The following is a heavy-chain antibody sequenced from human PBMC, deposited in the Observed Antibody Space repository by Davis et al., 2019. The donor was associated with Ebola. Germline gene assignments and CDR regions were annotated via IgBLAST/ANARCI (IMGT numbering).Heavy chain of an antibody. Sequence: AASVKVSCRASGYTFTSYGISWVRQAPGQGLEWMGVINPSGGNTNYAQKFQGRVTMTRDTSTSTVYMELSSLRSEDTAVYYCARDRRVAVAGRSYYYGMDVWGQGTTVTVSS. D-gene: IGHD6-19*01. J-gene: IGHJ6*02. V-gene: IGHV1-46*01. CDR1: GYTFTSYG. CDR2: INPSGGNT. CDR3: ARDRRVAVAGRSYYYGMDV.